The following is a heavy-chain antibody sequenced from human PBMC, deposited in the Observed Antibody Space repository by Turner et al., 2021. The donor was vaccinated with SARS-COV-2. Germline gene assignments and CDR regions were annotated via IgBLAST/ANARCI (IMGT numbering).Heavy chain of an antibody. CDR3: TRQTNYCYYD. Sequence: EVQPVGFGGDLVKPGGSLRLTCETSGPTFSDAWMSWFRQAPGNGLDWVGRISTKVNGGTTDYAAPVKGRFTISSVDSQNTLYLQMNSLKIEDTAVYYCTRQTNYCYYDWGQGTLVTVSS. D-gene: IGHD3-10*01. J-gene: IGHJ4*02. CDR1: GPTFSDAW. V-gene: IGHV3-15*01. CDR2: ISTKVNGGTT.